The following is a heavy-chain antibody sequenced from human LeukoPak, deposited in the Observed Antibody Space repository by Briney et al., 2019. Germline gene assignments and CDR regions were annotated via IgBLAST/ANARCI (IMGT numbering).Heavy chain of an antibody. CDR3: AREGAVTRDFDY. Sequence: GSSVKVSCKASGGTFSSYAISWVRQAPGQGLEWMGGIIPIFGTANYAQKFQGRVTITADESTSTAYMELSNLRSEDTAVYYCAREGAVTRDFDYWGQGTLVTVSS. D-gene: IGHD4-17*01. CDR2: IIPIFGTA. CDR1: GGTFSSYA. V-gene: IGHV1-69*01. J-gene: IGHJ4*02.